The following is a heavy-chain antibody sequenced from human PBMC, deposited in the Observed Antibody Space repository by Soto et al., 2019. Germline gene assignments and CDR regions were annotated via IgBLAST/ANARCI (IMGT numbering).Heavy chain of an antibody. CDR2: IYYSGST. D-gene: IGHD3-22*01. V-gene: IGHV4-31*03. CDR3: ARVGIDYDSSGYYDAVDI. J-gene: IGHJ3*02. CDR1: GCSIISGAFY. Sequence: SDTLCLTCSVSGCSIISGAFYWSWNRQRPGKDLVWVGYIYYSGSTYYNPSLKSRVTIAVDTSKNQFSLKLSSVTAADTAVYYCARVGIDYDSSGYYDAVDIWGKGTMVT.